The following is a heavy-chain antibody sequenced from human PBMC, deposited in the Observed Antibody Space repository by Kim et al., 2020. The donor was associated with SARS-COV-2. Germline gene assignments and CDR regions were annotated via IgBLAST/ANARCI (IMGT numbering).Heavy chain of an antibody. D-gene: IGHD3-9*01. CDR1: GGTFSSYA. CDR2: IIPIFGTA. V-gene: IGHV1-69*13. J-gene: IGHJ3*02. CDR3: ARDRRDFDWLENRDAFDI. Sequence: SVKVSCKASGGTFSSYAISWVRQAPGQGLEWMGGIIPIFGTANYAQKFQGRVTITADESTSTAYMELSSLRSEDTAVYYCARDRRDFDWLENRDAFDIWGQGTMVTVSS.